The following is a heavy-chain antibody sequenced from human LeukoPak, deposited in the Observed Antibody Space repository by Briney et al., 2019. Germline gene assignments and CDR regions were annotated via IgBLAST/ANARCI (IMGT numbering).Heavy chain of an antibody. D-gene: IGHD3-10*01. V-gene: IGHV1-69*13. Sequence: ASVKVSCKASGGTFSSYAISWVRQAPGQGLEWMGGIIPIFGTANYAQKFQGRVTITADESTSTAYMELSSLRSEDTAVYYCARNYHGRTRLYYFDYWGQGTLVTVSS. CDR3: ARNYHGRTRLYYFDY. J-gene: IGHJ4*02. CDR1: GGTFSSYA. CDR2: IIPIFGTA.